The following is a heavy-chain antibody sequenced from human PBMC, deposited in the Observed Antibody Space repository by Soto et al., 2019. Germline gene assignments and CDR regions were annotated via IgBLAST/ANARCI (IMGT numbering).Heavy chain of an antibody. CDR2: IYTSGST. J-gene: IGHJ6*02. CDR3: ARDDAGLTSSGYRPVYYYYGMDV. Sequence: XATLSLTCTVSGGSISSYYWSWMRQPSGKGLEWIGRIYTSGSTNYNPSLKSRVTMSVDTSKNQFSLKLSSVTAADTAVYYCARDDAGLTSSGYRPVYYYYGMDVWGQGTTVTVSS. CDR1: GGSISSYY. D-gene: IGHD3-22*01. V-gene: IGHV4-4*07.